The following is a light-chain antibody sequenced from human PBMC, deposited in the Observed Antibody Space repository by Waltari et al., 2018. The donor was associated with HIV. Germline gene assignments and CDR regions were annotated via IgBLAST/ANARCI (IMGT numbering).Light chain of an antibody. V-gene: IGKV1-39*01. CDR1: QSITTY. CDR2: AAS. J-gene: IGKJ2*01. CDR3: HQSSTASSS. Sequence: DIQMTQSPSSLSASVGDRVTITCRASQSITTYLNWYQQKPGKAPHLLIYAASSLQSGFPARVSGRGSGTDFTLTLSSLPPVDFATFYCHQSSTASSSFGQGTKLEIQ.